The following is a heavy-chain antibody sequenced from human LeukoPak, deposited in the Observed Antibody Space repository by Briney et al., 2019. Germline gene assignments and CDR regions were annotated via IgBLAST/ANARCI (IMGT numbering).Heavy chain of an antibody. J-gene: IGHJ5*02. D-gene: IGHD6-19*01. V-gene: IGHV1-18*04. CDR2: ISADNGNT. CDR1: GYTFTSYY. Sequence: ASVKVSCKASGYTFTSYYMHWVRQAPGQGLEWMGWISADNGNTDYAQKLQGRITMTTDTSTSTAYMELRSLRSDDTAVYYCARTYSSPHNWFDPWGQGTLVIVSS. CDR3: ARTYSSPHNWFDP.